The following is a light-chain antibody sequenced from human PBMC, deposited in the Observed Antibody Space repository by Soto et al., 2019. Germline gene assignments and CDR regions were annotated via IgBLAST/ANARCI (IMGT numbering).Light chain of an antibody. V-gene: IGLV2-23*02. CDR3: CSYAGSSMFV. Sequence: QSALTQPASVSGSPGQSITISCTGSSSDVGPYNLVSWYQHHPGKAPKLMISEVVKRPSGVSNRFSGSKSGNTASLTISGLQAEDEAEYYCCSYAGSSMFVFGGGTKLTVL. CDR1: SSDVGPYNL. CDR2: EVV. J-gene: IGLJ2*01.